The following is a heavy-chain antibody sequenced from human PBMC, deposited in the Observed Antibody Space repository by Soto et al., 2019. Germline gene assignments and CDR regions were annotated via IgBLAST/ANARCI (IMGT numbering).Heavy chain of an antibody. D-gene: IGHD1-7*01. CDR3: VIKAGTTFWGSCFDH. CDR2: IFYIGNA. Sequence: QVQLQETGPGLVKPSQTLSLTCTVSGVSITSGDNYWSWIRQPPGKGLEWIGYIFYIGNAYYNPSLQSRVIISVDTSRSQFSLRLTSVTAADTAVYYCVIKAGTTFWGSCFDHWGQGTLVTVSS. J-gene: IGHJ4*02. V-gene: IGHV4-30-4*01. CDR1: GVSITSGDNY.